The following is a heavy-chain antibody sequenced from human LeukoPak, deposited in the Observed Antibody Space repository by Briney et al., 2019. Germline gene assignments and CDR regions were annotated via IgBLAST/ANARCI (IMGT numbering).Heavy chain of an antibody. CDR1: GASIRSHY. Sequence: SETLSLTCTVSGASIRSHYWSWIRQPPGKGLEWIGYIYYSGSTNYNPSLKSRVTISVDTSKNQFSLKLSSVTAADTAVYYCARLRLGSGYDANFDYWGQGTLVTVSS. V-gene: IGHV4-59*08. J-gene: IGHJ4*02. CDR3: ARLRLGSGYDANFDY. CDR2: IYYSGST. D-gene: IGHD5-12*01.